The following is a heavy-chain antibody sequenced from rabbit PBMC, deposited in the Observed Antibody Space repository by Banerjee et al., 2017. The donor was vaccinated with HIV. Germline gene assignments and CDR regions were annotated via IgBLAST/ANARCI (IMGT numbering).Heavy chain of an antibody. CDR3: VRWGASSGGLYILDWLDL. V-gene: IGHV1S7*01. D-gene: IGHD1-1*01. Sequence: QSLEESGGGLVQPGGSLKLSCKASGFDFSSYGVSWVRQAPGKGLDWIGYIDPVSVRTHYASWVNGRFTISSHNAQNTLYLQLNSLTAADTATYFCVRWGASSGGLYILDWLDLWGQGTLVTVS. CDR1: GFDFSSYG. CDR2: IDPVSVRT. J-gene: IGHJ5*01.